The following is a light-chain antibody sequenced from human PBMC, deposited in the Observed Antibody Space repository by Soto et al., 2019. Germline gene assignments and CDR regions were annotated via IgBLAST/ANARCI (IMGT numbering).Light chain of an antibody. CDR2: ATN. V-gene: IGLV1-44*01. J-gene: IGLJ1*01. CDR1: SSSIGSDS. Sequence: QSVLTQPPSASATPGQRVTISCSGSSSSIGSDSVNWYQQLPRTAPKVLIYATNQRPSGVPDRFSGSKSGTSASLATSGLESEDEADYYCAAWDGSLNVYVFGTGTKLTVL. CDR3: AAWDGSLNVYV.